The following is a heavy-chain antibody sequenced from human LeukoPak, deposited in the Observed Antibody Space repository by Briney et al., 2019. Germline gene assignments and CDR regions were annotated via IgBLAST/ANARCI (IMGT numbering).Heavy chain of an antibody. CDR1: GSTFTSYY. J-gene: IGHJ4*02. CDR2: INPSGGST. D-gene: IGHD3-16*01. V-gene: IGHV1-46*01. Sequence: ASVKLSCKASGSTFTSYYIHWVRQAPGQGLEWMGIINPSGGSTSYAQKFQGRVTMTRDTSTSTVYMELSSLRSEDTAVYYCACLGSPFDYWGQGTLVTVSS. CDR3: ACLGSPFDY.